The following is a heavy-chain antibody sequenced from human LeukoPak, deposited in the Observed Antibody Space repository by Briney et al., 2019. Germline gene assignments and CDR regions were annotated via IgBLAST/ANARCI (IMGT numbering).Heavy chain of an antibody. CDR2: IASSGRST. J-gene: IGHJ3*01. CDR3: AKDIQLSA. D-gene: IGHD5-24*01. Sequence: GGSLRLSCAASGFNFNDAAMTWVRQAPGKGLEWVSLIASSGRSTYYTDSVRGRFTISRDNSKKTLSLQMNSLRVEDTAIYYCAKDIQLSAWGLGTMVTVSS. V-gene: IGHV3-23*01. CDR1: GFNFNDAA.